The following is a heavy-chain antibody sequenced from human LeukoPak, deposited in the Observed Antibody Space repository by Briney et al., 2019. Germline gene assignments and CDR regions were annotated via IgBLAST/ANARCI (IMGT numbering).Heavy chain of an antibody. CDR2: INHSGST. J-gene: IGHJ4*02. D-gene: IGHD6-13*01. CDR1: GGSFSGYY. V-gene: IGHV4-34*01. Sequence: SETLSLTCAVYGGSFSGYYWSWIRQPPVKGLEWIGEINHSGSTNYNPSLKSRVTISVDTSKNQFSLKLSSVTAADTAVYYCARIQEKEQIAAAVDYWGQGTLVTVSS. CDR3: ARIQEKEQIAAAVDY.